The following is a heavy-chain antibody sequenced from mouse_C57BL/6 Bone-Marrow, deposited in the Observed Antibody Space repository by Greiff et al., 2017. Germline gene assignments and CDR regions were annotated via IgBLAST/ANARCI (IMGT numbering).Heavy chain of an antibody. D-gene: IGHD1-2*01. CDR1: GYTFTSYW. CDR2: IHSNSGST. V-gene: IGHV1-64*01. CDR3: ARRYGHYAMDY. J-gene: IGHJ4*01. Sequence: VQLKQPGAELVKPGASVKLSCKASGYTFTSYWMHWVKQRPGQGLEWIGMIHSNSGSTNYNEKFKSKATLTVDKSSSTAYMQLSSLTSEDSAVYYCARRYGHYAMDYWGQGTSVTVSS.